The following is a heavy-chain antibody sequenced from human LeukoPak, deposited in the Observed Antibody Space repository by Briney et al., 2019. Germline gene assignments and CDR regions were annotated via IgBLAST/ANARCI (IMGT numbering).Heavy chain of an antibody. CDR3: AREGEFAFDI. Sequence: GGSLRLSCAASGFTFSSYAMSWVRQAPGKGLEWVSVIYSGGSTYYADSVKGRFTISRDNSKNTLYLQMNSLRAEDTAVYYCAREGEFAFDIWGQGTMVTVSS. V-gene: IGHV3-53*01. D-gene: IGHD3-16*01. CDR1: GFTFSSYA. CDR2: IYSGGST. J-gene: IGHJ3*02.